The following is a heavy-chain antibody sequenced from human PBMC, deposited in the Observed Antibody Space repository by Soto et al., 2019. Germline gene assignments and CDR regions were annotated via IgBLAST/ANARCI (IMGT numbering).Heavy chain of an antibody. Sequence: SETLSLTCTVSGGSISRYYWSWIRQPPGKGLEWIGYIYYSGSTNYNPSLKSRVTISVDTSKNQFSLKLSSVTAADTAVYYCARVGPPVAVYGMDVWGQGTTVTVSS. V-gene: IGHV4-59*01. D-gene: IGHD6-19*01. CDR3: ARVGPPVAVYGMDV. J-gene: IGHJ6*02. CDR1: GGSISRYY. CDR2: IYYSGST.